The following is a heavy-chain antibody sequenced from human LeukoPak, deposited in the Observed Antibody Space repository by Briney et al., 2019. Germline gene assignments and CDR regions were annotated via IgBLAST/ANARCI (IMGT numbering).Heavy chain of an antibody. CDR3: ARVAQQLVNAFDI. J-gene: IGHJ3*02. CDR1: GFTFSTYW. CDR2: ISSSSGYI. V-gene: IGHV3-21*01. D-gene: IGHD6-13*01. Sequence: GGSLRLSCSASGFTFSTYWMSWVRQAPGKGLEWVSSISSSSGYIYYADSVKGRFTISRDNAKNSLYLQMNSLRAEDTAVYYCARVAQQLVNAFDIWGQGTMVTVSS.